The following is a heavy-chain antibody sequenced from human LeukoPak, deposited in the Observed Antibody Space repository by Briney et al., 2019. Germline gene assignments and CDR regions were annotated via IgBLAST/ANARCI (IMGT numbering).Heavy chain of an antibody. D-gene: IGHD1-26*01. CDR2: IIPILGIA. V-gene: IGHV1-69*04. CDR1: GGTFSSYA. Sequence: SVKVSCKASGGTFSSYAISWVRQAPGQGLEWMGRIIPILGIANYAQKFQGRVTMTEDTSTDTAYMELSSLRSEDTAVYYCATSIVGATTFDYWGQGTLVTVSS. J-gene: IGHJ4*02. CDR3: ATSIVGATTFDY.